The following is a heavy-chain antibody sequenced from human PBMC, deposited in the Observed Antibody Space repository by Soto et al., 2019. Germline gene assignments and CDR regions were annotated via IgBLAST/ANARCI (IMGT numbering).Heavy chain of an antibody. Sequence: PGGSLRLSCAASGFTFSSYGMNWVRQAPGKGLEWVSTITVSGGKTYYADSVKGRFTISRDKSKNTRYLQMNSLRAEDTAVYYCANQDFDYWGQGTMVTVSS. V-gene: IGHV3-23*01. CDR1: GFTFSSYG. J-gene: IGHJ4*02. CDR2: ITVSGGKT. CDR3: ANQDFDY.